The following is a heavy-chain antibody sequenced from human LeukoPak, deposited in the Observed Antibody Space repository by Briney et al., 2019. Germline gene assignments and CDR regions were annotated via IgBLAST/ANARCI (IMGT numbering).Heavy chain of an antibody. CDR2: VYYSGGT. J-gene: IGHJ4*02. V-gene: IGHV4-59*01. Sequence: SETLSLTCTVSGGSISSYYWSWIRQPPGKGLEWIGYVYYSGGTTFNPSLKSRVTTYVDTSKNQFALKLSSVTTADTAVYYCARASYSSGWYPYYFDYWGQGTLVTVSS. CDR1: GGSISSYY. CDR3: ARASYSSGWYPYYFDY. D-gene: IGHD6-19*01.